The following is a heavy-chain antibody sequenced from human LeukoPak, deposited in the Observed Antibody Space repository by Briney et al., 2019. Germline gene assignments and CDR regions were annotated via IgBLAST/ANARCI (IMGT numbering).Heavy chain of an antibody. CDR3: AKGRADYYDSSGYYVASDAFDI. CDR2: ISYDGSNK. D-gene: IGHD3-22*01. V-gene: IGHV3-30*04. Sequence: PGGSLRLSCAASGFTFSSYEMNWVRQAPGKGLEWVAVISYDGSNKYYADSVKGRFTISRDNAKNSLYLQMNSLRAEDMALYYCAKGRADYYDSSGYYVASDAFDIWGQGTMVTVSS. J-gene: IGHJ3*02. CDR1: GFTFSSYE.